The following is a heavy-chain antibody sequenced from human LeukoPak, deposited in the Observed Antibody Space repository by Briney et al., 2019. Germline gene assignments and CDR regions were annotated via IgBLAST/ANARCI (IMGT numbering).Heavy chain of an antibody. Sequence: GASVKVSCKASGYTFTSYGISWVRQAPGQGFEWMGWISAYNGNTNYAQKLQGRVTMTTDTSTSTAYMELRSLRSDDTAVYYCARDLYGANYYGSGSCFDYWGQGTLVTVSS. V-gene: IGHV1-18*01. D-gene: IGHD3-10*01. CDR1: GYTFTSYG. CDR2: ISAYNGNT. J-gene: IGHJ4*02. CDR3: ARDLYGANYYGSGSCFDY.